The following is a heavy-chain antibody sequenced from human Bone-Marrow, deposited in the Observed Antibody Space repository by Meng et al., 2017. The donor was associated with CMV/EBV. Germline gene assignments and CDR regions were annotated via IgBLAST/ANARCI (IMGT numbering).Heavy chain of an antibody. CDR2: IYWDDDK. D-gene: IGHD3-3*01. Sequence: QIPLSGLGPTLGKPTQTLTLACSFLGFSLTTRGVGVGWIRQPPGKALEWLALIYWDDDKRYSPFLKSRLTITKDTAINQVVLTMTNMDPVDTATYYCAHRRGEWLFFDDWGQGTLVTVSS. J-gene: IGHJ4*02. CDR3: AHRRGEWLFFDD. CDR1: GFSLTTRGVG. V-gene: IGHV2-5*02.